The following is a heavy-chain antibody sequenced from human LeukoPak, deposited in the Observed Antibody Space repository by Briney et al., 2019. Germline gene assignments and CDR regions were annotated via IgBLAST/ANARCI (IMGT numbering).Heavy chain of an antibody. CDR3: ARDSPAGDNWNYVQYYYYGMDV. D-gene: IGHD1-7*01. CDR1: GGSISSYY. CDR2: IYYSGST. Sequence: KPSETLSLTCTVSGGSISSYYWSWIRQPPGKGLEWIGYIYYSGSTNYNPPLKSRVTISVDTSKNQFSLKLSSVTAADTAVYYCARDSPAGDNWNYVQYYYYGMDVWGQGTTVTVSS. V-gene: IGHV4-59*01. J-gene: IGHJ6*02.